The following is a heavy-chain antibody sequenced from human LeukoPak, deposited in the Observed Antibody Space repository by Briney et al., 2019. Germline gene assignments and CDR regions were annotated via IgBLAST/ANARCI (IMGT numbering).Heavy chain of an antibody. V-gene: IGHV3-21*01. J-gene: IGHJ6*02. CDR1: GFTFSSYS. D-gene: IGHD6-13*01. Sequence: GGSLRLSCAASGFTFSSYSMNWVRQAPGKGLEWVSSISSSSSYIYYADSVKGRFTISRDNAKNSLYLQMNSLRAEDRAVYYCARGAAEIAAAGRYYYYGMDVWGQGTTVTVSS. CDR3: ARGAAEIAAAGRYYYYGMDV. CDR2: ISSSSSYI.